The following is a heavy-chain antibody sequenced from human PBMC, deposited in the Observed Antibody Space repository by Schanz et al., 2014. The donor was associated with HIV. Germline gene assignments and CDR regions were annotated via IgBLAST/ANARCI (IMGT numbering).Heavy chain of an antibody. CDR2: INPNEGDT. CDR3: ARGLKDYYYALDV. V-gene: IGHV1-2*02. J-gene: IGHJ6*02. D-gene: IGHD3-16*01. CDR1: GYTFTDYF. Sequence: QVQLVQSGAKMKKPGASVKVSCKTSGYTFTDYFVHWGRQAPGQGLEWMGWINPNEGDTKFAQKFRGRVTMTRDTSISTAYMELSGLTSDDTAVYYCARGLKDYYYALDVWGQGTTVIVSS.